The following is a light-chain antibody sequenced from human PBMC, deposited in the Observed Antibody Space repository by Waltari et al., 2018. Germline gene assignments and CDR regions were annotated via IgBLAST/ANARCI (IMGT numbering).Light chain of an antibody. Sequence: DIQMTQSPSTLSASVGDRVTIACRASQSVGTWLAWYQQKPGKAPKLLIYMASSLDSGVPSRVSGSGSATEFTLTISGLQPDDFATYSCQQYSSFSTFGQGTKV. J-gene: IGKJ2*01. CDR2: MAS. V-gene: IGKV1-5*03. CDR3: QQYSSFST. CDR1: QSVGTW.